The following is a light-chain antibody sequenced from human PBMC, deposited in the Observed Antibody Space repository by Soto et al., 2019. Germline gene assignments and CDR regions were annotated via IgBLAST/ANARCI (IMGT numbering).Light chain of an antibody. J-gene: IGLJ3*02. Sequence: QAVVTQEPSLTVSPGGTVTLTCGSSTGAVTSGHFPYWFQQKPGQAPRTLIYDTSNKHSWTPARFSGSLLGGKAALTLSGAQPEDEADYYCLLFYGDVRGVFGGGTKVTV. V-gene: IGLV7-46*01. CDR3: LLFYGDVRGV. CDR1: TGAVTSGHF. CDR2: DTS.